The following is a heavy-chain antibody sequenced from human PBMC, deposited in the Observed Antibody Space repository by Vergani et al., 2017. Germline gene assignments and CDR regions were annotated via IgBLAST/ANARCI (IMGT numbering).Heavy chain of an antibody. CDR3: TRDIVVVVAAKEYYYYGMDV. V-gene: IGHV3-49*04. CDR2: IRSKAYGGTT. Sequence: EVQLVESGGGLVQPGRSLRLSCTASGFTFGDYAMSWVRQAPGKGLEWVGFIRSKAYGGTTEYAASLKGRFTISRDDAKSIAYLQMNSLKTEDTAVYXCTRDIVVVVAAKEYYYYGMDVWGQGTTVTVSS. D-gene: IGHD2-15*01. CDR1: GFTFGDYA. J-gene: IGHJ6*02.